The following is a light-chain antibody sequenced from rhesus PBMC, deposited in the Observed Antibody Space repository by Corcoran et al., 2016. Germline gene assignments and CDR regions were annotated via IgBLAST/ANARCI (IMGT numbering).Light chain of an antibody. CDR2: YAS. CDR1: QGISSY. J-gene: IGKJ1*01. CDR3: QQHNSYPRT. Sequence: DIQMTQSPSSLSASVGDTVTITCRASQGISSYLAWYQQKPGNAPRPLIYYASILESGVPSRFSGSGSGTYFPLTISSLQPEDFAIYYCQQHNSYPRTFGQGTKVEIK. V-gene: IGKV1S14*01.